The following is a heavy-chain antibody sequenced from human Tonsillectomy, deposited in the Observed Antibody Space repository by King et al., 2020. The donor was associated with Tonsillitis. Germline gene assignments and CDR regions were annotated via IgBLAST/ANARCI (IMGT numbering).Heavy chain of an antibody. CDR3: ARVDQMGIAPFHYGIDV. V-gene: IGHV3-7*01. J-gene: IGHJ6*02. CDR2: IKQDGSEK. Sequence: QLVQSGGGLVQPGGSLKLSCGVSGLTFINYWMSWVRQAPGKGLEWVANIKQDGSEKYYVDSVKGRFTISRDNAKNSLYLQMNSLRAEDTAVYYCARVDQMGIAPFHYGIDVWGQGTTVTVSS. CDR1: GLTFINYW. D-gene: IGHD6-13*01.